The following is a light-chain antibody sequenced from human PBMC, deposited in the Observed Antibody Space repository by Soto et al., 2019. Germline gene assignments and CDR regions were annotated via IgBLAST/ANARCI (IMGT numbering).Light chain of an antibody. Sequence: SYELTQPPSVSVSPGQTASITCSGDALAKQYAYWYQQKACHAPILVIYKDTERPSGIPERFSGSSSGTTVTLTISGVQAEDEADYYCQSADISGPYVFGIGTKVTVL. V-gene: IGLV3-25*03. CDR3: QSADISGPYV. J-gene: IGLJ1*01. CDR2: KDT. CDR1: ALAKQY.